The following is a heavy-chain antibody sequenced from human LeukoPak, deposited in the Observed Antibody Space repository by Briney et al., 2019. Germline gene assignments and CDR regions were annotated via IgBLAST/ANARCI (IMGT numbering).Heavy chain of an antibody. CDR3: ARHEKLGQFDY. V-gene: IGHV4-59*08. D-gene: IGHD3-10*01. J-gene: IGHJ4*02. Sequence: PSETLSLTCTVSSGSTSSYYWSWIRQPPGKGLEWIGYVYYSGSANYNPSLKSRVTISVDTSKNQFSLKLSSVTAADTAVYYCARHEKLGQFDYWGQGTLVTVSS. CDR1: SGSTSSYY. CDR2: VYYSGSA.